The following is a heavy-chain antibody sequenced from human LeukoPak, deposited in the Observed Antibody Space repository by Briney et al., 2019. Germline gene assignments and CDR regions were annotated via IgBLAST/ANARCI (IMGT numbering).Heavy chain of an antibody. J-gene: IGHJ4*02. CDR3: ARSVPDYTRFDF. V-gene: IGHV3-30-3*01. CDR1: GFTFSSYA. Sequence: GGSLRLSCAASGFTFSSYAMHWVRQAPGKGLEWVAVISYDGSNKYYADSVKSRFTISRDNSKNTLYLQMNSLRAEDTAVYYCARSVPDYTRFDFWGQGALVTVSS. CDR2: ISYDGSNK. D-gene: IGHD4-11*01.